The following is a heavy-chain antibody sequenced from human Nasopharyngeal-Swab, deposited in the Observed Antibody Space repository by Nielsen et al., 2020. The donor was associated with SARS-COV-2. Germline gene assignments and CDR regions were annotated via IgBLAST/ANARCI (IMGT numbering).Heavy chain of an antibody. Sequence: VRQAPGKGLEWVSGISGSGGSTSYADSVKGRFTISRDNSKNTLYVQMNSLRAEDTAVYYCAKGGYCSSTSCKDFFDYWGQGTLVTAPQ. J-gene: IGHJ4*02. CDR2: ISGSGGST. CDR3: AKGGYCSSTSCKDFFDY. V-gene: IGHV3-23*01. D-gene: IGHD2-2*01.